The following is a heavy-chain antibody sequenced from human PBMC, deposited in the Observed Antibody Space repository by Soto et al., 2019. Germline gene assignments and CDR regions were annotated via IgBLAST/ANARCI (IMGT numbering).Heavy chain of an antibody. D-gene: IGHD4-17*01. CDR1: GFTFTNFV. CDR2: INPINGNT. Sequence: ASVKVSCKTSGFTFTNFVMHWVRQAPGQGLEWMGIINPINGNTSFAQKFRGRVTITRDTSTSTVYMELNSLISEDTAVYSCARDLSYGDFDYWGQGTLVTVSS. J-gene: IGHJ4*02. CDR3: ARDLSYGDFDY. V-gene: IGHV1-46*01.